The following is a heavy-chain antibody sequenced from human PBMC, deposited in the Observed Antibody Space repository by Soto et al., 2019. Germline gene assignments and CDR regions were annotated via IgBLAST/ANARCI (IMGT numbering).Heavy chain of an antibody. D-gene: IGHD3-10*01. CDR3: ARDVRLGEYPYYYYGMDV. V-gene: IGHV1-46*01. CDR1: GYTFTSYY. J-gene: IGHJ6*02. CDR2: INPSGGST. Sequence: QVQLVQSGAEVKKPGASVKVSCKASGYTFTSYYMHWVRQAPGQGLEWMGIINPSGGSTSYAQKFQGRVTMTRDTSTSTVYMELSSLRSEDTAVYYCARDVRLGEYPYYYYGMDVWGQGTTVTVSS.